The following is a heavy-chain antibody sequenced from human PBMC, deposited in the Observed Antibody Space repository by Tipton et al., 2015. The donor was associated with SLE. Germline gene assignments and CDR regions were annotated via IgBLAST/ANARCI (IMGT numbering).Heavy chain of an antibody. CDR2: IYYSGST. CDR3: ARGGSGWYGY. CDR1: GGSISSHY. D-gene: IGHD6-19*01. Sequence: LRLSCTVSGGSISSHYWSWIRQPPGKGLEWIGYIYYSGSTNYNPSLKSRVTISVDTSKNQFSLKLSSVTAADTAVYYCARGGSGWYGYWGQGTLVTVSS. J-gene: IGHJ4*02. V-gene: IGHV4-59*11.